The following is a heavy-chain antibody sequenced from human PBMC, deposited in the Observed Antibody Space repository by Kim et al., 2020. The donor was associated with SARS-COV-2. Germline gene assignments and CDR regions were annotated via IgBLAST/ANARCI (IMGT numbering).Heavy chain of an antibody. CDR1: GFTFSNAW. V-gene: IGHV3-15*01. Sequence: GGSLRLSCAASGFTFSNAWMSWVRQAPGKGLEWVGRIKSKTDGGTTDYAAPVKGRFTISRDDSKNTLYLQMNSLKTEDTAVYYCTTGASGSGRKRNYYYYYGMDVWGQGTTVTVSS. D-gene: IGHD3-10*01. J-gene: IGHJ6*02. CDR2: IKSKTDGGTT. CDR3: TTGASGSGRKRNYYYYYGMDV.